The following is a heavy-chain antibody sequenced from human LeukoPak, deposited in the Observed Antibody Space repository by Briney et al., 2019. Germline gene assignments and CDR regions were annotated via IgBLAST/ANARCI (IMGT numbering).Heavy chain of an antibody. J-gene: IGHJ4*02. CDR2: IYSDGST. D-gene: IGHD5-12*01. V-gene: IGHV3-53*01. CDR1: GFNFSIYS. CDR3: AQARSSSGYGPLGLY. Sequence: PGGSLRLSCAASGFNFSIYSMNWVRQAPGKGLEFVSVIYSDGSTYYADSVKGRFTISRDNSKNTLYLQMTSLGAEDTAVYYCAQARSSSGYGPLGLYWGQGTLVTVSS.